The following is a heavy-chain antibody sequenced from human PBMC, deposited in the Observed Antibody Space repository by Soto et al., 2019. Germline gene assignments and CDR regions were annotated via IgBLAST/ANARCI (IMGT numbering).Heavy chain of an antibody. CDR1: GFTFSSYS. J-gene: IGHJ4*02. D-gene: IGHD3-9*01. CDR2: ISTSSYI. CDR3: ARDQGGTYYDILSN. V-gene: IGHV3-21*01. Sequence: GGSLRLSCAASGFTFSSYSMNWVRQAPGKGLEWVSSISTSSYIYYADSVKGRFTISRDNAKNSLYLQMNSLRAEDTAVYYCARDQGGTYYDILSNWGQGTLVTVSS.